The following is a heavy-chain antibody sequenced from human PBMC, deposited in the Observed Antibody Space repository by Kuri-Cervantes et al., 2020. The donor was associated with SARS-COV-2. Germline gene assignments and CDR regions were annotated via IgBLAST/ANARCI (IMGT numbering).Heavy chain of an antibody. J-gene: IGHJ6*01. V-gene: IGHV3-15*01. CDR2: IKSKTDGGTT. Sequence: GGPLRLSCAASGFTFSNAWMSWVRQAPGKGLEWVGRIKSKTDGGTTDYAAPVKGRFTISRDDSKNTLYLQMNSLKTEDTAVYYCAKDTYYYGSGRSRFYGMDVWGQGTTVTCAS. CDR1: GFTFSNAW. CDR3: AKDTYYYGSGRSRFYGMDV. D-gene: IGHD3-10*01.